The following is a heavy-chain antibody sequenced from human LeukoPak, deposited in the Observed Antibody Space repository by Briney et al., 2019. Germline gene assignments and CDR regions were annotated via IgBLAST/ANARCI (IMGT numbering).Heavy chain of an antibody. CDR3: ATTLGYCSSTSCHNWIDP. V-gene: IGHV1-24*01. D-gene: IGHD2-2*01. CDR1: GYTLTELS. CDR2: FDPEDGET. Sequence: ASVKVSCKVSGYTLTELSMHWVRQAPGKGLEWMGGFDPEDGETIYAQKFQGRVTMTEDTSTDTAYMELSSLRSEDTAVYYCATTLGYCSSTSCHNWIDPWGQGTLVTVSS. J-gene: IGHJ5*02.